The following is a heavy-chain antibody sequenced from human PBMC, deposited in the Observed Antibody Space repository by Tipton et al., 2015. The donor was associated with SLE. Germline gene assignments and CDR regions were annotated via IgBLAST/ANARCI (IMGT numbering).Heavy chain of an antibody. J-gene: IGHJ6*02. V-gene: IGHV4-59*01. Sequence: TLSLTCSVSGDSINSFYWSWIRQPPGKGLEWIGYIYFSGSTDYNPSLKSRVSISVDTSKNQFSLRLNSVTAADTAVYYCASGGSGGYEGLSDYYGMDVWGQGTTVTVSS. CDR2: IYFSGST. CDR3: ASGGSGGYEGLSDYYGMDV. CDR1: GDSINSFY. D-gene: IGHD1-26*01.